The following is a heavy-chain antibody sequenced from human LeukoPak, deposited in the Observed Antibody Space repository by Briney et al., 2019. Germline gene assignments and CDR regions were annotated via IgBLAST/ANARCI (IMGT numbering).Heavy chain of an antibody. Sequence: SETLSLTCTVSGGSISTYYWSWIRQPPGKGLEWIGYIYYSGSTNYNPSLKSRVTISVDTSKNQFSLKLSSVTAADTAVYYRARGGYSGYDLDYWGQGTLVTVSS. CDR2: IYYSGST. D-gene: IGHD5-12*01. V-gene: IGHV4-59*01. CDR1: GGSISTYY. CDR3: ARGGYSGYDLDY. J-gene: IGHJ4*02.